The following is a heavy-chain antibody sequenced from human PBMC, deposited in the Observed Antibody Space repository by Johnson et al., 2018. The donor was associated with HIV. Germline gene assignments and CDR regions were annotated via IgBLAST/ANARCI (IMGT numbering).Heavy chain of an antibody. CDR2: LYSGGST. Sequence: VQLVESGGGLIQPGGSLRLSCAASGFTVSSNYMSWVRQAPGKGLEWVSVLYSGGSTYYADSVKGRFTISRDNAKNSLYLQMNSLRAEDTALYYCARDMRWSKAFDIWGQGTMVTVSS. J-gene: IGHJ3*02. CDR3: ARDMRWSKAFDI. D-gene: IGHD3-3*01. CDR1: GFTVSSNY. V-gene: IGHV3-53*01.